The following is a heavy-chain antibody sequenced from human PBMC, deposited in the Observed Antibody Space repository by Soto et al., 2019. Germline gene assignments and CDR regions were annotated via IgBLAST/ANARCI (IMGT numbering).Heavy chain of an antibody. J-gene: IGHJ5*02. CDR1: GGCVSSGGDY. D-gene: IGHD2-8*01. CDR2: IYYSGST. Sequence: SESLSLASTVCGGCVSSGGDYGRWIRQHPGKGLEWIGYIYYSGSTYYNPSLKSRITINPDTSNSQLSLQLNSVTPDDTAVYYCARLIGNSWLDTWGQGTLVTVSS. V-gene: IGHV4-31*03. CDR3: ARLIGNSWLDT.